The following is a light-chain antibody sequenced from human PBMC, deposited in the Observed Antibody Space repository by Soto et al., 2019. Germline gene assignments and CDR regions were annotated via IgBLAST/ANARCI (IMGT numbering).Light chain of an antibody. V-gene: IGKV3-15*01. CDR2: DTS. J-gene: IGKJ4*01. CDR1: QGIGDT. CDR3: QHYVAWAFA. Sequence: EIVMTQSPATLSVSPGEGATLSCRASQGIGDTLAWYQQKPGQTPRLLIYDTSIRATGVPARFRGSRSGADVILSIRCLQCEDFADYYCQHYVAWAFAFGGGTKVE.